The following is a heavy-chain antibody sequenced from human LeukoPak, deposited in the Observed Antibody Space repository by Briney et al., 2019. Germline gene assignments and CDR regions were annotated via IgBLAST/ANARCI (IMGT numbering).Heavy chain of an antibody. V-gene: IGHV1-8*01. Sequence: EASVKVSCKASGYTFTSYDINWVRQATGQGLEWMGWMNPNSGNTGYAQKFQGRVTMTRNTSISTAYMELSSLRSEDTAVYYCARGGSHCYGSGSYSTTFDYWGQGTLVTVSS. CDR1: GYTFTSYD. D-gene: IGHD3-10*01. J-gene: IGHJ4*02. CDR3: ARGGSHCYGSGSYSTTFDY. CDR2: MNPNSGNT.